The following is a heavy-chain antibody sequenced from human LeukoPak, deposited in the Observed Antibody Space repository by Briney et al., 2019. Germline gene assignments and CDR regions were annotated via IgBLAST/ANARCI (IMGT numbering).Heavy chain of an antibody. CDR3: ARGYDSSGYYYGSFDY. J-gene: IGHJ4*02. CDR1: GGSISSGSYY. D-gene: IGHD3-22*01. Sequence: SETLSLTCTVSGGSISSGSYYWGWIRQPPGKGLEWIGSIYYSGSTYYNPSLKSRVTISVDTSKNQFSLKLSSVTAADTAVYYCARGYDSSGYYYGSFDYWGQGTLVTVSS. V-gene: IGHV4-39*07. CDR2: IYYSGST.